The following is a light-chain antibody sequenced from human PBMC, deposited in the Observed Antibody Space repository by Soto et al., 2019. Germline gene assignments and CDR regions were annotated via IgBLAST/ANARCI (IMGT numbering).Light chain of an antibody. V-gene: IGLV2-14*01. J-gene: IGLJ2*01. Sequence: QSVLTQPASVSGSPGQSITISCTGTSSDVGGYNYVSWYQQHPGKAPKLMIYDVSNRPSGVSNRFSGSKSGNTASLTISGLKDEEEADYYCSSYTSSSTLVFGGGTKLTVL. CDR1: SSDVGGYNY. CDR2: DVS. CDR3: SSYTSSSTLV.